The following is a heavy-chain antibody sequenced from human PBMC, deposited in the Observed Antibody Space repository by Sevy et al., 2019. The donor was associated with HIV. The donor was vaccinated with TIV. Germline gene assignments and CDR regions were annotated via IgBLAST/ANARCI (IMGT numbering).Heavy chain of an antibody. CDR3: AIEGTHRRRDD. Sequence: GESLKISCAASGFTFSSQAMSWVRQSPGKGQKWVSIISASGDHTYYAYSVKGRFTISRDNSKNTLYLQMNGLRAEDTAVYYCAIEGTHRRRDDGGRGTLVTVSS. CDR1: GFTFSSQA. J-gene: IGHJ4*02. CDR2: ISASGDHT. V-gene: IGHV3-23*01.